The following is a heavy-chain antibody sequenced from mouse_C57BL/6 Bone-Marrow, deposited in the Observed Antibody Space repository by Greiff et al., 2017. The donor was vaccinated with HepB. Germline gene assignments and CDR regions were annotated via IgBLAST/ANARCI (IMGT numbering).Heavy chain of an antibody. D-gene: IGHD1-1*01. CDR2: IWSGGST. J-gene: IGHJ2*01. Sequence: QVQLKQSGPGLVQPSQSLSITCTVSGFSLTSYGVHWVRQSPGKGLEWLGVIWSGGSTDYNAAFISRLSISKDNSKSQVFFKMNSLQADDTAIYYCARITTVVARNFDYWGQGTTLTVSS. V-gene: IGHV2-2*01. CDR3: ARITTVVARNFDY. CDR1: GFSLTSYG.